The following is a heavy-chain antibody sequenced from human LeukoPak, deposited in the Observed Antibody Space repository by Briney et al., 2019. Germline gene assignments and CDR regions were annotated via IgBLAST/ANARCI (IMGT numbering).Heavy chain of an antibody. CDR2: ISGSGGST. V-gene: IGHV3-23*01. CDR1: GFTFSSYA. D-gene: IGHD1-26*01. Sequence: GGSLRLSCAASGFTFSSYAMSWVRQAPGKGLEWVSAISGSGGSTYYADSVEGRLTIYRDNPKHTLYLQKKSLRAEDTAVYYCAKGPRSYKLLFFDYWGQGTLVTVSS. J-gene: IGHJ4*02. CDR3: AKGPRSYKLLFFDY.